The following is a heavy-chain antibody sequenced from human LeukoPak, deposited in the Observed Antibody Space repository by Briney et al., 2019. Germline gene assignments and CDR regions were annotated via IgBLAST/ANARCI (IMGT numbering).Heavy chain of an antibody. V-gene: IGHV3-23*01. CDR1: GFTFSSYA. CDR2: ISGSGGST. D-gene: IGHD3-22*01. Sequence: GGSLRLSCAASGFTFSSYAMSWVRQAPGKGLEWVSAISGSGGSTYYADSVKGRFTISRDNSKNTLYLQMNSLRAEDTAVYYCAKDWGEFFLYYYDSSGYYYSDYWGQGTLVTVSS. CDR3: AKDWGEFFLYYYDSSGYYYSDY. J-gene: IGHJ4*02.